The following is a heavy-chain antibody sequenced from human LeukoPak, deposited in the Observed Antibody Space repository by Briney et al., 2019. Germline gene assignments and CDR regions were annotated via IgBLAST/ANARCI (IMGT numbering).Heavy chain of an antibody. CDR1: GFTFSSYG. Sequence: GGSLRLSCAASGFTFSSYGMHWVRQAPGKGLEWVALIHFDGGYKYNADSVKGRFTISRDNSKSTLYLQMNGLTAEDTAVYYCAKADRTGSYSYYYMDVWGKGTTVSVSS. CDR3: AKADRTGSYSYYYMDV. V-gene: IGHV3-30*02. J-gene: IGHJ6*03. CDR2: IHFDGGYK. D-gene: IGHD1-14*01.